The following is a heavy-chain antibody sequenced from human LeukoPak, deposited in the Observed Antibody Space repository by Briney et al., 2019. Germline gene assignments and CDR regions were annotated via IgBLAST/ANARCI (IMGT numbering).Heavy chain of an antibody. V-gene: IGHV3-66*01. CDR3: ARDGGPAGYYYYYGMDV. CDR2: IYSGGST. Sequence: GGSLRLSCAASGFTVSSNYMSWVRQAPGKGLEWVSVIYSGGSTYYADSVKGRFTISRDNSKNTLYLQMNSLRAEDTAVYYCARDGGPAGYYYYYGMDVWGQGTTVTVSS. D-gene: IGHD3-16*01. CDR1: GFTVSSNY. J-gene: IGHJ6*02.